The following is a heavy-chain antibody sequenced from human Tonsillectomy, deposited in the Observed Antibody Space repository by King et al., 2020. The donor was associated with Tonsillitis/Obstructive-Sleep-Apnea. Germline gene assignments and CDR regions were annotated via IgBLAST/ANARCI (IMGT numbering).Heavy chain of an antibody. CDR3: ARLGCSSTSCFGDYYYYYMDV. D-gene: IGHD2-2*01. CDR1: GGSISSYY. Sequence: QLQESGPGLVKPSETLSLTCTVSGGSISSYYWSWIRQPPGKGLEWIGYIYYSGSTNYNPSLKSRVNISVDTSKNQFSLKLSSVTAADTAVYYCARLGCSSTSCFGDYYYYYMDVWGKGTTVTVSS. CDR2: IYYSGST. V-gene: IGHV4-59*01. J-gene: IGHJ6*03.